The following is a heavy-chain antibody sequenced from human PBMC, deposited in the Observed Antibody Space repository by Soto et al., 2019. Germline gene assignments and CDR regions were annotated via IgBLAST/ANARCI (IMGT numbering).Heavy chain of an antibody. CDR2: LYPSGST. CDR3: ARVPHTAMVPTPSPLDY. CDR1: RFTVSSSY. D-gene: IGHD5-18*01. V-gene: IGHV3-53*05. J-gene: IGHJ4*02. Sequence: EVKLAETGGGLIQPGGSLRLSCTSSRFTVSSSYMSWVRQAPGKGLECVSVLYPSGSTFYANFVRGRFTISRDNSKNTLYLQMNSLRAEDTAVYYCARVPHTAMVPTPSPLDYWGQGTLVTVSS.